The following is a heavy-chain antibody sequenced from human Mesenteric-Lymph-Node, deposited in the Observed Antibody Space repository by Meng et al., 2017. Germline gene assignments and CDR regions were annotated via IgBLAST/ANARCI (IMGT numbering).Heavy chain of an antibody. CDR3: AKWEDPHFDS. D-gene: IGHD1-26*01. V-gene: IGHV4-59*12. CDR1: GASISSYY. CDR2: MYSSGST. J-gene: IGHJ4*02. Sequence: SEPLSLTCTVPGASISSYYWSWIRQPPGKGLEWIGYMYSSGSTSYSPALKSRVTISVDTSKNQFSLKLSSVTAADTAVYYRAKWEDPHFDSWGQGTLVTVSS.